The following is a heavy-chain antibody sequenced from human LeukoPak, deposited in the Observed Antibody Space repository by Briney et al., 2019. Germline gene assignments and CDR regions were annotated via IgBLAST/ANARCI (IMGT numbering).Heavy chain of an antibody. D-gene: IGHD3-22*01. CDR1: GYTFTSYY. V-gene: IGHV1-46*01. Sequence: GASVKVSCKASGYTFTSYYMHWVRQAPGHGLEWMGLIHPSGGTTAYAQKFQGRVTMTRDMSTSTFYMELSSLRSEDTAVYYCARGFFGSGYLSVQFWGQGTLVTVSS. CDR3: ARGFFGSGYLSVQF. J-gene: IGHJ1*01. CDR2: IHPSGGTT.